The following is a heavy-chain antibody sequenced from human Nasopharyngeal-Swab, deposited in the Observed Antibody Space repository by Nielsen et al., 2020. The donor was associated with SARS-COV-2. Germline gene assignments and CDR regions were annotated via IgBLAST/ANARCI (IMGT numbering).Heavy chain of an antibody. CDR3: ARGSYYGSGSYHYYYYYYMDV. D-gene: IGHD3-10*01. V-gene: IGHV4-34*01. Sequence: GSLRLSCAVYGGSFSGYYWSWIRQPPGKGLEWIGEINHSGSTNYNPSLKSRVTISVDTSKNQFSLKLSSVTAADTAVYYCARGSYYGSGSYHYYYYYYMDVWGKGTTVTVSS. J-gene: IGHJ6*03. CDR1: GGSFSGYY. CDR2: INHSGST.